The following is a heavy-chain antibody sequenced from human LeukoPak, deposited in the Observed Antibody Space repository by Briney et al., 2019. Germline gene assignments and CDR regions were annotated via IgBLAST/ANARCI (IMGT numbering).Heavy chain of an antibody. CDR1: GFTFSSYG. D-gene: IGHD1-26*01. Sequence: PGGSLRLSCAASGFTFSSYGMHWVRQAPGKGLEWVAIISYDGNIKFYADSVKGRFTISRDNSKNTLYLQMNSLRAEDTAVYYCAKGIVGATIPFDYWGQGTLVTVSS. J-gene: IGHJ4*02. CDR3: AKGIVGATIPFDY. CDR2: ISYDGNIK. V-gene: IGHV3-30*18.